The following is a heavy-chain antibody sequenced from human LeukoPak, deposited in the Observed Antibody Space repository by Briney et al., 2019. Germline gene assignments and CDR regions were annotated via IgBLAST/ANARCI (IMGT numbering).Heavy chain of an antibody. V-gene: IGHV4-34*01. CDR1: GGSFSGYY. CDR3: ARGRKDIVVVPAAIFNY. J-gene: IGHJ4*02. CDR2: INHGGST. D-gene: IGHD2-2*01. Sequence: SETLSLTCAVYGGSFSGYYWSWIRQPPGKGLEWIGEINHGGSTNYNPSLKSRVTISVDTSKNQFSLKLSSVTAADTAVYYCARGRKDIVVVPAAIFNYWGQGTLVTVPS.